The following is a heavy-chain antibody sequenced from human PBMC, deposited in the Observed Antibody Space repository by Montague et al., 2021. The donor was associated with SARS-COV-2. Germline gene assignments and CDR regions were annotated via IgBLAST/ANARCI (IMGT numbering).Heavy chain of an antibody. J-gene: IGHJ5*02. CDR3: ARDDYVWGSYRYSQYNWFDP. V-gene: IGHV3-21*01. CDR1: GFTFSSYS. Sequence: SLRLSCAASGFTFSSYSMNWVRQAPGKGLEWVSSISSSSSYIYYADSVKGQFTISRDNAKNSLYLQMNSLRAEDTAVYYCARDDYVWGSYRYSQYNWFDPWGQGTLVTVSS. D-gene: IGHD3-16*02. CDR2: ISSSSSYI.